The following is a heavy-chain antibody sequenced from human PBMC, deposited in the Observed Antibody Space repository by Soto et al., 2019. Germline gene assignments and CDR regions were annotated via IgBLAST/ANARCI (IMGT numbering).Heavy chain of an antibody. CDR2: IIPIFGTA. J-gene: IGHJ5*02. D-gene: IGHD6-13*01. CDR1: GGTFSSYA. CDR3: ARARTDIAAAGTIWFDP. V-gene: IGHV1-69*13. Sequence: SVKVSCKASGGTFSSYAISWVRQAPGQGLEWMGGIIPIFGTANYAQKFQGRVTITADESTSTAYMELSSLRSEDTAVYYCARARTDIAAAGTIWFDPWGQGTLVTVSS.